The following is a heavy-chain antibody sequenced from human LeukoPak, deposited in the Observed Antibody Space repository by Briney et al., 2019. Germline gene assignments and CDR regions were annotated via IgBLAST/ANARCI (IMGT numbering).Heavy chain of an antibody. J-gene: IGHJ4*02. CDR2: IYYSGST. CDR1: GGSISSGGYS. CDR3: ARAATRLALGY. V-gene: IGHV4-30-4*07. Sequence: SQTLSLTCAVSGGSISSGGYSWSWIRQPPGKGLEWIGYIYYSGSTYYNPSLKSRVTISVDTSKNQFSLKLSSVTAADTAVYYCARAATRLALGYWGQGTLVTVSS. D-gene: IGHD1-1*01.